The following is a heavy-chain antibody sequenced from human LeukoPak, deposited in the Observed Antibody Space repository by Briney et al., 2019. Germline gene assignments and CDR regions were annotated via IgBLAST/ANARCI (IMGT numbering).Heavy chain of an antibody. J-gene: IGHJ4*02. CDR1: GYTFTSYG. CDR2: INPNSGGT. D-gene: IGHD5-18*01. CDR3: ARDRGYSYGYDPNFDY. V-gene: IGHV1-18*01. Sequence: ASVKVSCKASGYTFTSYGISWVRQAPGQGLEWMGWINPNSGGTNYAQKLQGRVTMTTDTSTSTAYMELRSLRSDDTAVYYCARDRGYSYGYDPNFDYWGQGTLVTVSS.